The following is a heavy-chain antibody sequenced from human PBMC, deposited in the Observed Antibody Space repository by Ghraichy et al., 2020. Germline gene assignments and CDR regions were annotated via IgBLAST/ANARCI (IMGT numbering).Heavy chain of an antibody. CDR1: GFTFSSYW. CDR3: ARGYTGNWDQYFAY. CDR2: INQDGSEK. D-gene: IGHD6-13*01. J-gene: IGHJ4*02. Sequence: GGSLRLSCAASGFTFSSYWMNWVRQAPGKGLEWVGNINQDGSEKYYVDSVKGRFTISRDNAKNSLFLQMNSLRAEDTAVYYCARGYTGNWDQYFAYWGQGIIVTVSS. V-gene: IGHV3-7*04.